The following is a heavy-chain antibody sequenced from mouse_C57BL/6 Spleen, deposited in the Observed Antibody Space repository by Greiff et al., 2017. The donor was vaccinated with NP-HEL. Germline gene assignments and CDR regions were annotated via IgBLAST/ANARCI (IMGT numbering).Heavy chain of an antibody. CDR1: GFTFSDYG. V-gene: IGHV5-17*01. Sequence: EVKLQESGGGLVKPGRSLKLSCAASGFTFSDYGMHWVRQAPEKGLEWVAYISSGSSTIYYADTVKGRFTISRDNAKNTLFLQMTSLRSEDTAMYYCARDAIYYYGSSDYWGQGTTLTVSS. J-gene: IGHJ2*01. D-gene: IGHD1-1*01. CDR2: ISSGSSTI. CDR3: ARDAIYYYGSSDY.